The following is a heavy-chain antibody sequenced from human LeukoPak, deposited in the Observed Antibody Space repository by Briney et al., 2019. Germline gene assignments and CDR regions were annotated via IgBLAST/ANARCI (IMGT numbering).Heavy chain of an antibody. V-gene: IGHV3-9*01. CDR3: AEVVAGYFDY. CDR1: GFTFDDYA. J-gene: IGHJ4*02. CDR2: ISWNSGSI. D-gene: IGHD2-21*01. Sequence: PGGSLRLSCAASGFTFDDYAMHWVRQAPGKGLEWVSGISWNSGSIGYADSVKGRFTISRDNAKNSLYLQMNSLRAEDTAVYYCAEVVAGYFDYWGQGTLVTVSS.